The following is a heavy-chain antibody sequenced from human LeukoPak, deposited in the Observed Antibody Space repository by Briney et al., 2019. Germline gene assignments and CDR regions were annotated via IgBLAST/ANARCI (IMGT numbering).Heavy chain of an antibody. CDR2: INSDGSST. CDR3: AKYYDSSGYMYYFDY. CDR1: GFTFSSYW. J-gene: IGHJ4*02. D-gene: IGHD3-22*01. V-gene: IGHV3-74*01. Sequence: GGSLRLSCAASGFTFSSYWMHWVRQAPGKGLVWVSRINSDGSSTSYADSVKGRFTISRDNAKNTLYLQMNSLRAEDTAVYYCAKYYDSSGYMYYFDYWGQGTLVTVSS.